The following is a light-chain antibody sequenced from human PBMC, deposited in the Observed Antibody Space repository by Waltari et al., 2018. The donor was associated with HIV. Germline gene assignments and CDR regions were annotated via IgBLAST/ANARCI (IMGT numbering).Light chain of an antibody. Sequence: FVLTQPPSLSVAPGQPAAISCPGDNIPHKIVHLYQQMPGQAPVLVYSHDSGRASGIPERFSGSNSGSTATLTISGLEAGDEADYYCQVWDSSSDEVFFGGGTKLTVL. CDR2: HDS. J-gene: IGLJ2*01. V-gene: IGLV3-21*02. CDR1: NIPHKI. CDR3: QVWDSSSDEVF.